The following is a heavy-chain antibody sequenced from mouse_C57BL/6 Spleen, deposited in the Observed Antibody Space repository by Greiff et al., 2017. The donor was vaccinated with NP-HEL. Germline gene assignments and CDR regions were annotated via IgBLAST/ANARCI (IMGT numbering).Heavy chain of an antibody. CDR1: GYAFSSYW. J-gene: IGHJ2*01. CDR3: ARGGVTTVPSDY. CDR2: IYPGDGDT. D-gene: IGHD1-1*01. V-gene: IGHV1-80*01. Sequence: VKLVESGAELVKPGASVKISCKASGYAFSSYWMNWVKQRPGKGLEWIGQIYPGDGDTNYNGKFKGKATLTADKSSSTAYMQLSSLTSEDSAVYYCARGGVTTVPSDYWGQGTTLTVSS.